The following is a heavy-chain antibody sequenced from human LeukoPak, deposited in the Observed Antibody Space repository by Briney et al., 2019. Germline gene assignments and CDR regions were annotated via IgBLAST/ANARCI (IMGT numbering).Heavy chain of an antibody. J-gene: IGHJ6*02. CDR1: GYTFTSYS. CDR2: INPSGDST. V-gene: IGHV1-46*01. D-gene: IGHD1-26*01. Sequence: ASVKVSCKASGYTFTSYSMQWVRQAPGQGLEWMGIINPSGDSTSYTQKLQGRLTMTRDTSTNTVYMELSSLRSDDTAVYYCARDQKVGATPYFGMDVWGQGTTVTVSS. CDR3: ARDQKVGATPYFGMDV.